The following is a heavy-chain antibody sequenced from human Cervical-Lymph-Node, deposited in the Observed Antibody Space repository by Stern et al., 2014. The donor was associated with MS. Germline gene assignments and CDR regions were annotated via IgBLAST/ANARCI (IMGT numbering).Heavy chain of an antibody. V-gene: IGHV4-31*03. CDR3: ARKGAIVPAAIENWFDS. CDR2: IYHSGST. D-gene: IGHD2-2*01. CDR1: GGSISSGGYF. J-gene: IGHJ5*01. Sequence: QVQLQESGPGLVKPSETLSLTCTVSGGSISSGGYFWSWIRQHPGKGLEWIGYIYHSGSTYYNPSLKSRVTISVITSKNQISLNLPSVTAADTAVYYCARKGAIVPAAIENWFDSWGQGTLVTVSS.